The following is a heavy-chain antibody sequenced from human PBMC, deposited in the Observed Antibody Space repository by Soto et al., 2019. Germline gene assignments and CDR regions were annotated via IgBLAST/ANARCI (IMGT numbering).Heavy chain of an antibody. CDR3: ARRGYGPGFPYYYGMDV. CDR2: IYYSGST. CDR1: GGSMSSYY. D-gene: IGHD3-10*01. V-gene: IGHV4-59*01. Sequence: SETLSLTCTVSGGSMSSYYWSWIRQPPGKGLEWIGYIYYSGSTNYNPSLKSRVTMSVDTPKNQFSLKLSSMTAADTAVYYCARRGYGPGFPYYYGMDVWGQGTTVTVSS. J-gene: IGHJ6*02.